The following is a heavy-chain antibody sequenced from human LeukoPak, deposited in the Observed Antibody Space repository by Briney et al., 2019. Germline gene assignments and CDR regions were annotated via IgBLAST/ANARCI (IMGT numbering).Heavy chain of an antibody. CDR3: ARIYVWGSYSPYYFDY. J-gene: IGHJ4*02. V-gene: IGHV3-7*03. CDR1: GVTFSSYW. CDR2: MNQDGSGK. D-gene: IGHD3-16*01. Sequence: PGGSLRLSCAASGVTFSSYWMSWVRQTPGKGLEWVANMNQDGSGKYYLDSVKGRFTISRDNSKNTLYLQMNGLRAEDTAVYYCARIYVWGSYSPYYFDYWGQGILVTVSS.